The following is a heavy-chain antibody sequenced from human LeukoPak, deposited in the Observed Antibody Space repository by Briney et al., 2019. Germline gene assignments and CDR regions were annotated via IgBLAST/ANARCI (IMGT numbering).Heavy chain of an antibody. CDR1: GFTFSDYW. D-gene: IGHD6-13*01. CDR2: VNRDGSST. J-gene: IGHJ4*02. V-gene: IGHV3-74*01. Sequence: GGSLRLSCAASGFTFSDYWMHWVCQAPGKGLVCVSRVNRDGSSTSYADSVKGRFTISRDNAKNTLSLQMNSLRAEDTAVYYCARDRSISAAGDTYWGQGTLVTVSS. CDR3: ARDRSISAAGDTY.